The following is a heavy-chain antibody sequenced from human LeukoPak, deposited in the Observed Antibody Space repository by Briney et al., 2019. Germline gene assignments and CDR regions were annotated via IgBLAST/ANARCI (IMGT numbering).Heavy chain of an antibody. J-gene: IGHJ5*02. CDR3: ARGGRSSSWRTFGWFDP. Sequence: SETLSLTCAVYGGSFSSYYWSWIRQPPGKGLEWIGEINHSESTNYNPSLKSRVTISVDTSKNQFSLKLSSVTAADTAVYYCARGGRSSSWRTFGWFDPWGQGTLVTVSS. D-gene: IGHD6-13*01. CDR2: INHSEST. V-gene: IGHV4-34*01. CDR1: GGSFSSYY.